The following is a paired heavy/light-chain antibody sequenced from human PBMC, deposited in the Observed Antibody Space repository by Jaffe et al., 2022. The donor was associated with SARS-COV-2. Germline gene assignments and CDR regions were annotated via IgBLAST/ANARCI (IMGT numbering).Heavy chain of an antibody. D-gene: IGHD1-20*01. V-gene: IGHV3-74*01. Sequence: EVQLVESGGGLVQPGGSLRLSCAASGFTFSNYWMHWVRQAPGKGLVWVSRIKTDGSHTNYADSVRGRFTISRDNVKNTMYLQMNSLRAEDTAVYYCVRDGHNWNFDGWGQGTLVTVSS. CDR3: VRDGHNWNFDG. CDR1: GFTFSNYW. CDR2: IKTDGSHT. J-gene: IGHJ4*02.
Light chain of an antibody. CDR3: SSYAGGSWV. V-gene: IGLV2-11*01. J-gene: IGLJ3*02. CDR1: SSDVGGYNY. Sequence: QSALTQPRSVSGSPGQSVTISCTGTSSDVGGYNYVSWYQQHPGKAPKLMIYDVSERPSGVPDRFSGSKSGNTASLTISGLQAEDEADYYCSSYAGGSWVFGGGTKLTVL. CDR2: DVS.